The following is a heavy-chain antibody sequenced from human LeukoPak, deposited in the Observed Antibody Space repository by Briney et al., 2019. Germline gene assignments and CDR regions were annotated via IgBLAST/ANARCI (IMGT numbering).Heavy chain of an antibody. D-gene: IGHD3-10*01. V-gene: IGHV4-39*07. Sequence: SETLSLTCTVSGGSISSSSYYWGWIRQPPGKGLEWIGRIYTSGSTNYNPSLKSRVTMSVDTSKNQFSLKLSSVTAADTAVYYCAREVWFGELLLFDYWGQGTLVTVSS. CDR2: IYTSGST. CDR1: GGSISSSSYY. J-gene: IGHJ4*02. CDR3: AREVWFGELLLFDY.